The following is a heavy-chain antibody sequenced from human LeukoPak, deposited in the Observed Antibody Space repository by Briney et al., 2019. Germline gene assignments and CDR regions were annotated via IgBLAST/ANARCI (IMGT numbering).Heavy chain of an antibody. J-gene: IGHJ4*02. D-gene: IGHD6-19*01. CDR3: ARVRLGRGLDY. CDR2: IHTSGST. V-gene: IGHV4-4*07. CDR1: GDSISSSY. Sequence: SETLSLTCTVSGDSISSSYWGWIRQPAGKGLGWIGRIHTSGSTYHSPSLKSRVTMSVDTSTNQFSLKLSSVTAADTAMYYCARVRLGRGLDYWGQGTLVTVSS.